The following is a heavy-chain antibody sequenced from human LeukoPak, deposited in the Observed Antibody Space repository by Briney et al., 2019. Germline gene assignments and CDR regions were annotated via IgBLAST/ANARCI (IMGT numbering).Heavy chain of an antibody. CDR2: ISGSGGST. CDR3: AKVGGFGELLYTYFDY. V-gene: IGHV3-23*01. Sequence: GGSLRLSCAASGFTFSSYAMSWVRQAPGKGLEWVSAISGSGGSTYYADSVKGRFTISRDNSKNTLYLQMNRLRAEDTAVYYCAKVGGFGELLYTYFDYWGQGTLVPVSS. CDR1: GFTFSSYA. D-gene: IGHD3-10*01. J-gene: IGHJ4*02.